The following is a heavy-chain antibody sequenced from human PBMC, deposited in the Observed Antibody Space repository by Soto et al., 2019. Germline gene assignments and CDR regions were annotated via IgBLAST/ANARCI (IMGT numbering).Heavy chain of an antibody. CDR2: IIPILGIT. Sequence: ASVKVSCEASGGCFSSHAITWVRQAPGQGLEWMGRIIPILGITNYAQKFQGRVTITADKSTSTAYMDLSSLRSEDTAMYYCASGEDDDYRYPNNDGFDIWGQGTKVTVSS. CDR3: ASGEDDDYRYPNNDGFDI. V-gene: IGHV1-69*04. CDR1: GGCFSSHA. J-gene: IGHJ3*02. D-gene: IGHD3-16*02.